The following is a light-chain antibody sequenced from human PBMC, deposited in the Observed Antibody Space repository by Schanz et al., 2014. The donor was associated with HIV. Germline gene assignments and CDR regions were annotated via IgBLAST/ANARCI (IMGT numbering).Light chain of an antibody. CDR2: GAS. Sequence: EIVLTQSPGTLSLSPGERGTLSCRASQSVKSNFIGWYQQKPGQAPRLLIFGASNRATGIPDRFSGGVSGTDFTLTISRVETEDYAVYYCQQYGSSPWTFGQGTRVDVK. CDR3: QQYGSSPWT. CDR1: QSVKSNF. J-gene: IGKJ1*01. V-gene: IGKV3-20*01.